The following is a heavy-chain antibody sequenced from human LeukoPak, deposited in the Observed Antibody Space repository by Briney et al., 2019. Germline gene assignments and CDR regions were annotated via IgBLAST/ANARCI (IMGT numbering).Heavy chain of an antibody. D-gene: IGHD3-22*01. CDR3: ARLGANSSGSPGY. J-gene: IGHJ4*02. CDR2: IYPGDSDI. Sequence: GESLKISCKVSGYRFNIYWIGWVRQMSGRGPEWMGIIYPGDSDIRYSPSFQGQVNISADKSISTAYLQWSSLKASDTAMYYCARLGANSSGSPGYWGQGTLVTVSS. CDR1: GYRFNIYW. V-gene: IGHV5-51*01.